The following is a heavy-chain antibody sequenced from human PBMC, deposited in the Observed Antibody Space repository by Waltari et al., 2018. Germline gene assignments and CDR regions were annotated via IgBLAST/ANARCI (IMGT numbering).Heavy chain of an antibody. CDR2: ISGDSGSI. CDR1: GFTLSSSS. D-gene: IGHD2-21*01. CDR3: ARDRDWAFDI. V-gene: IGHV3-48*04. Sequence: EVQLVASGGGVVKHGGSLRLSCAAAGFTLSSSSMHWFRQAPGKGLEWVADISGDSGSIHYADSVKGRITVSRDNAKNSLYLQMSSLTAEDTAVFYCARDRDWAFDIWGQGTMVTVSS. J-gene: IGHJ3*02.